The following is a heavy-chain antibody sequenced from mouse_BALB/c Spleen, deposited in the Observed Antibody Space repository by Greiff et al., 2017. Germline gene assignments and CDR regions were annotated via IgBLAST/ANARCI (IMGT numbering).Heavy chain of an antibody. Sequence: DVKLVESGGGLVKPGGSLKLSCAASGFTFSSYAMSWVRQSPEKRLEWVAEISSGGSYTYYPDTVTGRFTISRDNAKNTLYLEMSSLRSEDTAMYYCGREGYDGNYAMDYWGQGTSVTVSS. D-gene: IGHD2-2*01. V-gene: IGHV5-9-4*01. CDR2: ISSGGSYT. CDR1: GFTFSSYA. CDR3: GREGYDGNYAMDY. J-gene: IGHJ4*01.